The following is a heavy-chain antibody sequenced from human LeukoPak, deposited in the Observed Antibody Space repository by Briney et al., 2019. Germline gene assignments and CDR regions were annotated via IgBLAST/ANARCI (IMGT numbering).Heavy chain of an antibody. CDR1: GGSFSGYY. D-gene: IGHD3-22*01. CDR3: ARGPIRTIVVGARRAFDI. V-gene: IGHV4-34*01. J-gene: IGHJ3*02. CDR2: INHTGST. Sequence: SETLSLTCAAYGGSFSGYYWSWIRQPPGKGLEWIGEINHTGSTTYNPYLKQGVNISVDTSRNHFSLKLSSVTAADTAVYYCARGPIRTIVVGARRAFDIWGQGTMVTVSS.